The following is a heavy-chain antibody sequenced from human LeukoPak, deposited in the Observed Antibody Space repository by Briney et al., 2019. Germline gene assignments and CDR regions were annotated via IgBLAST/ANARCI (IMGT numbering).Heavy chain of an antibody. Sequence: WGSLRLSCAASGFPFSNYWMHWVRQSPGKGLICVARLGHDGSGAGYADSVKGRFTISRDNAKSTLYLQMNSLRAEDTAVYYCARYQQAGYESDYWGQGTLVTVSS. V-gene: IGHV3-74*01. CDR3: ARYQQAGYESDY. CDR2: LGHDGSGA. J-gene: IGHJ4*02. D-gene: IGHD5-12*01. CDR1: GFPFSNYW.